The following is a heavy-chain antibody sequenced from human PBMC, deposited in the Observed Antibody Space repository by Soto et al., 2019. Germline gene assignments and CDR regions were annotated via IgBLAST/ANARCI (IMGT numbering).Heavy chain of an antibody. Sequence: SETLSLTCTVSGGSISRYYWSWIRQPPGKGLEWIGYIYYSGSTNYNPSLKSRVTISVDTSKNQFSLKLSSVTAADTAVYYCARFVPQDAFDFWGQGTMVTVSS. CDR1: GGSISRYY. V-gene: IGHV4-59*01. J-gene: IGHJ3*01. CDR3: ARFVPQDAFDF. CDR2: IYYSGST. D-gene: IGHD6-6*01.